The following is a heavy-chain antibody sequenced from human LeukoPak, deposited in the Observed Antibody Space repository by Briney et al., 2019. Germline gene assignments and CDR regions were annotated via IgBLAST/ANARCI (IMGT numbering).Heavy chain of an antibody. Sequence: GGSLRLSCAASGFTFSNYAMHWVRQAPGKGLEWVAPISYDGSNKCYADSVKGRFTISRDNSKNTLYLQMNSLRGEDTAVYYCARGAPRNYDFWSGPFDYWGQGSLVTVSS. J-gene: IGHJ4*02. D-gene: IGHD3-3*01. CDR2: ISYDGSNK. CDR1: GFTFSNYA. CDR3: ARGAPRNYDFWSGPFDY. V-gene: IGHV3-30-3*01.